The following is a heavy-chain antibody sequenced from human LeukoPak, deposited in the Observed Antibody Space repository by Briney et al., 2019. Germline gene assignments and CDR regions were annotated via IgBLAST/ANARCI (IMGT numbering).Heavy chain of an antibody. CDR2: ISSGGDTK. V-gene: IGHV3-11*01. CDR3: ARDPNGDYIGAFDM. CDR1: EFVFSDYY. J-gene: IGHJ3*02. Sequence: GSLRLSCAASEFVFSDYYMSWVRQAPGKGLEWVSYISSGGDTKYYADSVKGRFTISRDNSKNTLYLQMNGLRAEDTAVYYCARDPNGDYIGAFDMWGRGTLVTVSS. D-gene: IGHD4-17*01.